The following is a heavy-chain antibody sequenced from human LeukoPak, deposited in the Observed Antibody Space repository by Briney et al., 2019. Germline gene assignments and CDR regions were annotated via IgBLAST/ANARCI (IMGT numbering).Heavy chain of an antibody. D-gene: IGHD1-26*01. CDR3: ARGGSYLSAFDI. J-gene: IGHJ3*02. Sequence: PGGSLRLSCVASGFTFTSYWMSWVRQAPGKGLEWVANIKQDGSEKYYLDSLEGRFTISRDNSKNTLYLQMNSLRAEDTAVYYCARGGSYLSAFDIWGQGTMVTVSS. CDR1: GFTFTSYW. V-gene: IGHV3-7*03. CDR2: IKQDGSEK.